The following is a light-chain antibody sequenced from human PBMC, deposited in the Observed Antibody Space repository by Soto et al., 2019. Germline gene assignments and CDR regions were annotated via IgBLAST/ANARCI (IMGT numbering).Light chain of an antibody. CDR3: QSYDSTLSARYV. Sequence: QPVLTQPPSVSGAPGQRVTISYTGSSSNIGANYDVHWYQHRPGTAPKLLIFGNNNRPSGVPDRFSGSKSGTSASLAITGLQAEDEGDYYCQSYDSTLSARYVFGTGTKLTVL. J-gene: IGLJ1*01. CDR1: SSNIGANYD. CDR2: GNN. V-gene: IGLV1-40*01.